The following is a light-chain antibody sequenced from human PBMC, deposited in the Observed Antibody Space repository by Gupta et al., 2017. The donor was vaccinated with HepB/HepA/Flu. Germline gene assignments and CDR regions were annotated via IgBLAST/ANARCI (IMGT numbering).Light chain of an antibody. CDR3: QSADETSGTLRL. CDR2: RDT. CDR1: TLPKQY. Sequence: SPDLTHSPSGSVSPSQSVRITCSGDTLPKQYAYWYQQKAGQAPVLLIYRDTERPSGIPERFSGSTSGTTETVTISGVQAEDEADYYCQSADETSGTLRLFGAGTKVTVL. V-gene: IGLV3-25*02. J-gene: IGLJ1*01.